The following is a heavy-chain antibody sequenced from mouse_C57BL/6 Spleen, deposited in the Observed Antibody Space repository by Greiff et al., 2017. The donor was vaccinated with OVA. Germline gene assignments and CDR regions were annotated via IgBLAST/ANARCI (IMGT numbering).Heavy chain of an antibody. J-gene: IGHJ4*01. D-gene: IGHD3-2*02. Sequence: VMLVESGPGLVQPSQSLSITCTVSGFSLTSYGVHWVRQSPGKGLEWLGVIWSGGSTDYNAAFISRLSISKDNSKSQVFFKMNSLQADDTAIYYCARGGQLRLPYAMDYWGQGTSVTVSS. CDR2: IWSGGST. CDR1: GFSLTSYG. CDR3: ARGGQLRLPYAMDY. V-gene: IGHV2-2*01.